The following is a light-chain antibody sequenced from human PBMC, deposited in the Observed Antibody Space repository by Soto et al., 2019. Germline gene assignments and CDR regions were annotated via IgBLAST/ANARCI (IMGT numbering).Light chain of an antibody. J-gene: IGKJ5*01. CDR3: QQSYSFPRT. CDR1: QSVSNW. V-gene: IGKV1-5*01. Sequence: DIQMTQSPSTLSASVGERVTITCRASQSVSNWLAWYQQKPGKAPKLLIYDVSSLESGVPSRFSGSGSGTEFILTISSLQPEDFATYYCQQSYSFPRTFGQGTRL. CDR2: DVS.